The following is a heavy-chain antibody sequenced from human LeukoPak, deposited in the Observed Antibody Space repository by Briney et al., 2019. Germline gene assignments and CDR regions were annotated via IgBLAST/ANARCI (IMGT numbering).Heavy chain of an antibody. CDR2: IYTTGAT. CDR1: SGSINSYY. Sequence: SETLSLTCTVSSGSINSYYWGWVRQPPGKGLEWIGRIYTTGATQYNPSLKSRVTMSIDTSTNQFSPNQRSMTAADTAVYYCGRQGYTASYYFLDFWSQGTLVAVS. D-gene: IGHD1-26*01. J-gene: IGHJ4*02. V-gene: IGHV4-4*07. CDR3: GRQGYTASYYFLDF.